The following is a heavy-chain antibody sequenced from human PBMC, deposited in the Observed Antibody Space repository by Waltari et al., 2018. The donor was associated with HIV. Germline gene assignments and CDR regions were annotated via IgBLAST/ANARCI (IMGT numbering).Heavy chain of an antibody. J-gene: IGHJ5*02. CDR1: GFSISSGYY. D-gene: IGHD5-12*01. V-gene: IGHV4-38-2*02. CDR3: ARDLRDLSGYDYNWFDP. CDR2: IYDSGTT. Sequence: QVQLQESGPGLVKPSETLSLTCAVSGFSISSGYYWGWIRQPPGKGLEWSGSIYDSGTTYYNPSLKGRVTISVDTSKNQFSLKLSAVTAADTAVYYCARDLRDLSGYDYNWFDPWGQGTLVTVSS.